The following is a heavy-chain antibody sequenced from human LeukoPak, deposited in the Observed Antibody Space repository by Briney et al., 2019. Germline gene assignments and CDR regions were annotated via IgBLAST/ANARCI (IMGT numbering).Heavy chain of an antibody. CDR1: GFTFSNFA. V-gene: IGHV3-23*01. CDR3: AKGRGVGATYYGPDY. Sequence: GGSLRLSCAASGFTFSNFAMSWVRQAPGKGLEWVSVITGSGDSTYYADSVKGRFTISRDNSKNTVYLQISSLRAADTAIYFCAKGRGVGATYYGPDYWGQGTLVTVSS. J-gene: IGHJ4*02. D-gene: IGHD1-26*01. CDR2: ITGSGDST.